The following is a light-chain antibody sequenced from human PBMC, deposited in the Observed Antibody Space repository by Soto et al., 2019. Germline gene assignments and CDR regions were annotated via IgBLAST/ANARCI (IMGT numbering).Light chain of an antibody. CDR2: ATS. J-gene: IGKJ4*01. Sequence: IVMTQSPGTLSLSLGERATLSCRASQSVGTNFLAWYQQKPGQAPRLLISATSRRATGIADRFSGSGSGTDFDLTISRLEPEAVAVYYCQQYASSPLLSFGGGTRLDI. CDR3: QQYASSPLLS. CDR1: QSVGTNF. V-gene: IGKV3-20*01.